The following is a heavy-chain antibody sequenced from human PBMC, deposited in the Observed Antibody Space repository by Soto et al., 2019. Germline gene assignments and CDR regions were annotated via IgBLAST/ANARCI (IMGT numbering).Heavy chain of an antibody. CDR2: INTYNGNT. V-gene: IGHV1-18*01. CDR1: GYSFTRYG. J-gene: IGHJ6*02. D-gene: IGHD2-8*01. CDR3: AMVDVYFTPSPQDV. Sequence: QVQLVQSRAEVKNPGASVKVSCKASGYSFTRYGIAWARQAPGQGLEWMGWINTYNGNTNYAQNLQGRVTLTTDTSTSTAYMELTSLRSNDTAIYYCAMVDVYFTPSPQDVWGQGTTVIVSS.